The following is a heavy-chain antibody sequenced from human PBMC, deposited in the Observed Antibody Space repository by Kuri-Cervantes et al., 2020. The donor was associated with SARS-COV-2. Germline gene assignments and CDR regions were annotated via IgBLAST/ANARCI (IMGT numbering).Heavy chain of an antibody. Sequence: GESLKISCAASGFTFSSYGTHWVRQAPGKGLEWVAVISYDGSNKYYADSVKGRFTISRDNSKNTLYLQMNSLRAEDTAVYHCARHPKTIPQYHFDYWGQGTLVTVSS. D-gene: IGHD2/OR15-2a*01. CDR1: GFTFSSYG. V-gene: IGHV3-30*03. CDR2: ISYDGSNK. J-gene: IGHJ4*02. CDR3: ARHPKTIPQYHFDY.